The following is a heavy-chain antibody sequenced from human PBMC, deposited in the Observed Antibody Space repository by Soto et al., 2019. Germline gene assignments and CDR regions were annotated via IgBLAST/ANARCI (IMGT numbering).Heavy chain of an antibody. V-gene: IGHV4-4*02. Sequence: QVHLQESGPGLVAPSGTLSLTCTLSGGSVRAPDWWNWVRQSPDKGLEWIAEIHISGHSNYNPSLRGRVSVAIDSSKNQFYLNLNSVTAADTAIYYCARVGQGCSANNCYFDPWGQGTQVTISS. D-gene: IGHD1-1*01. CDR2: IHISGHS. J-gene: IGHJ5*01. CDR3: ARVGQGCSANNCYFDP. CDR1: GGSVRAPDW.